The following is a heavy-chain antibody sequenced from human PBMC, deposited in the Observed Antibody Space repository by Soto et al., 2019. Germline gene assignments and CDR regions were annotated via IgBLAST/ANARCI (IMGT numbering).Heavy chain of an antibody. CDR1: GFPFSDHY. CDR3: SRDPRLADY. J-gene: IGHJ4*02. V-gene: IGHV3-11*01. D-gene: IGHD6-25*01. Sequence: GGSLRRSCAASGFPFSDHYMTWIRQAPGKGPEWLSYISGGGDIISYADSVKGRFIISRDNAKRSLYLQMNSLTVEDTAVYYCSRDPRLADYWGQGTLVTVSS. CDR2: ISGGGDII.